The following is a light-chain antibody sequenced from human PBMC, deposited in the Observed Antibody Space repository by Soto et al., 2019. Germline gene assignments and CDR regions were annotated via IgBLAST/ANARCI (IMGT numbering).Light chain of an antibody. CDR2: AAS. CDR1: QDINNY. Sequence: DIQMTQSPSAMSASVGDRVTITCRASQDINNYFVWFQQKPGTVPKRLIYAASSLQSGVPSRFSGSRSGTEFTLTIISLQPEDFATYYCLQHNSYPLTFGGGTKVEIK. J-gene: IGKJ4*01. CDR3: LQHNSYPLT. V-gene: IGKV1-17*03.